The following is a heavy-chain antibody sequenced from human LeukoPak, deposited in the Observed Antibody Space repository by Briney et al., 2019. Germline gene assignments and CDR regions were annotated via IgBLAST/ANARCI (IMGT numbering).Heavy chain of an antibody. Sequence: GGSLRLSCAASGFTFSSYGMSWVRQAPGKGLEWVSAISGSGGSTYYADSVKGRFTISRDNSKNTLYLQMNSLRVEDTAVYYCAKDSYQLQSRVGYMDVWGTGTTVTVSS. V-gene: IGHV3-23*01. J-gene: IGHJ6*03. CDR2: ISGSGGST. CDR3: AKDSYQLQSRVGYMDV. CDR1: GFTFSSYG. D-gene: IGHD2-2*01.